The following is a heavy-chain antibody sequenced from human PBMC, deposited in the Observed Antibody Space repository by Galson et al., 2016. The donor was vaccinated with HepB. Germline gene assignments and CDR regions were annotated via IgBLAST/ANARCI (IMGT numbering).Heavy chain of an antibody. CDR2: IYYGGD. Sequence: SLRLSCAASGFSFSEFGIHWVRQAPGKGLEWVALIYYGGDKYADSGKGRFTVSRDNSRKTSFLQMNSLRVEDTAVYYCARWSGSSWFDPWGQGTLVTVSS. CDR1: GFSFSEFG. CDR3: ARWSGSSWFDP. D-gene: IGHD3-3*01. J-gene: IGHJ5*02. V-gene: IGHV3-33*02.